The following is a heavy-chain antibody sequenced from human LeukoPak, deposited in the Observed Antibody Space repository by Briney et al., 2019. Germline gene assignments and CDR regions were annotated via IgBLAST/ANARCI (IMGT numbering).Heavy chain of an antibody. CDR2: IDVGGRT. J-gene: IGHJ3*02. Sequence: QTGGSLRLSCAASGFSVSGNYMSWVRQAPGKGLEWLSVIDVGGRTHYADSVKGRFTTSRDTSKNTLYLDMNTLRVEETALYYCARVPGLAAFDIWGQGTMVTVYS. V-gene: IGHV3-66*01. CDR1: GFSVSGNY. CDR3: ARVPGLAAFDI. D-gene: IGHD1-14*01.